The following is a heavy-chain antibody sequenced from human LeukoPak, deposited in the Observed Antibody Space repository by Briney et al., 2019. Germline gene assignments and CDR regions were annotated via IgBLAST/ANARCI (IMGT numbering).Heavy chain of an antibody. D-gene: IGHD3-3*01. CDR3: VSRITIFGEFDY. Sequence: SETLSLTCTVSGGSISSSNYYWSWIRQPPGKGLEWIGYIYYSGNTYYNPSLKSRITISVDTSKNQFSLKLSSVTAADTAVYYCVSRITIFGEFDYWGQGTLVTVSS. J-gene: IGHJ4*02. CDR1: GGSISSSNYY. CDR2: IYYSGNT. V-gene: IGHV4-30-4*01.